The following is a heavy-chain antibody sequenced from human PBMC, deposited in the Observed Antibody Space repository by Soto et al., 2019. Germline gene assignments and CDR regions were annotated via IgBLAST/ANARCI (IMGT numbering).Heavy chain of an antibody. CDR2: IWYDGSNK. Sequence: QVQLVESGGGVVQPGRSLRLSCAASGFTFSSYGMHWVRQAPGKGLEWVAVIWYDGSNKYYADSVKGRFTISRDNSKNTLYLQMNSLIAEDMAVYDCARGVVPASMSVWYFDLWGRGTLVTVSS. CDR3: ARGVVPASMSVWYFDL. J-gene: IGHJ2*01. V-gene: IGHV3-33*01. D-gene: IGHD2-2*01. CDR1: GFTFSSYG.